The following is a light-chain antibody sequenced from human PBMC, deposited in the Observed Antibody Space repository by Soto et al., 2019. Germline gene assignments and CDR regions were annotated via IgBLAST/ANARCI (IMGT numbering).Light chain of an antibody. CDR3: QQYNNWPPT. V-gene: IGKV3D-15*01. Sequence: EIVLTQSPDTLSVSPGERATLSCRASQSISRTLAWYQQKSGQPPRLLIYGASTRATGFPARFSGSGSGTEFNLTISSLQAEDFAVYYCQQYNNWPPTVGGGTKVDIK. CDR1: QSISRT. CDR2: GAS. J-gene: IGKJ4*01.